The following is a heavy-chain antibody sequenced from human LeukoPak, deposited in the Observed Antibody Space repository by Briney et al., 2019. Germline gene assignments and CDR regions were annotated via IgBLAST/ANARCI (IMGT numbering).Heavy chain of an antibody. V-gene: IGHV3-21*01. Sequence: PGGSLRLSCAASGFTFTTYSMDWVRQAPGKGLEWVSSISSSNTYIYYADSAKGRFTISRNNAVNSVYLQMSSLSAEDTALYFCARDLSSYFDYWGQGALVTVSS. CDR2: ISSSNTYI. CDR3: ARDLSSYFDY. J-gene: IGHJ4*02. CDR1: GFTFTTYS. D-gene: IGHD6-13*01.